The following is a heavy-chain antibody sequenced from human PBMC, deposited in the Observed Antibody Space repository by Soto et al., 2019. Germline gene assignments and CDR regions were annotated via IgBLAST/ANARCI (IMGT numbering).Heavy chain of an antibody. D-gene: IGHD6-19*01. CDR1: GYSFTSYW. CDR2: FYSGDSDI. Sequence: GESLKISCKASGYSFTSYWIGWVRQMPGKGLEWMGIFYSGDSDIRYSPSFQGQVSISVDESISTAYLQWSRLRDADTAMYYCAFSGKIDRSAWYSGFDLWGQGTLVTVSS. CDR3: AFSGKIDRSAWYSGFDL. V-gene: IGHV5-51*01. J-gene: IGHJ3*01.